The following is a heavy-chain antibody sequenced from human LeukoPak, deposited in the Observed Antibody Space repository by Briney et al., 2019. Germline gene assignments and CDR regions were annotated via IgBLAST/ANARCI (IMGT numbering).Heavy chain of an antibody. D-gene: IGHD1-7*01. CDR2: IYYNGNT. V-gene: IGHV4-39*01. Sequence: SETLSLTCSVSGGSISSSDYYWGWIRQPPGERLEWLGTIYYNGNTYYNPSLQSRVIISVDTSKNHFSLKLTSVTAPDTAVYYCARTVGTHRFDYWGQGILVTVSS. J-gene: IGHJ4*02. CDR1: GGSISSSDYY. CDR3: ARTVGTHRFDY.